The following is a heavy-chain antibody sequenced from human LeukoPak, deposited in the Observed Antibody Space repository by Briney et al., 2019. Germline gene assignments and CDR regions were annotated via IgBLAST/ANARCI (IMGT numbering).Heavy chain of an antibody. CDR2: ISSSGSTI. D-gene: IGHD5-18*01. CDR3: AIYLADTQGRDSYGYTF. CDR1: GFSLSNYE. J-gene: IGHJ4*02. Sequence: GGSLRLSCAPSGFSLSNYEMNWVRQAPGKGLEWVSYISSSGSTIWYADSVKGRFTISRDNAKNSLYLQLNSLRAECDGRCHSAIYLADTQGRDSYGYTFWGQGTLVTVSS. V-gene: IGHV3-48*03.